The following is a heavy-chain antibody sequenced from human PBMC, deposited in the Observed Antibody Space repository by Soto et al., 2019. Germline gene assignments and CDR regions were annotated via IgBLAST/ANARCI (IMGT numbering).Heavy chain of an antibody. Sequence: QVQLVQSGAEVKKPGASVKVSCKASGYTFTSYDINWVRQATGQGLEWMGWMNPNSGNTGYAQKFQGRVTMTRNTSIKPGYMELRSLRSEDPGGYYLARGINYHYSGDDGFCIWGPREMVNLSS. D-gene: IGHD3-10*01. CDR2: MNPNSGNT. CDR3: ARGINYHYSGDDGFCI. J-gene: IGHJ3*02. CDR1: GYTFTSYD. V-gene: IGHV1-8*01.